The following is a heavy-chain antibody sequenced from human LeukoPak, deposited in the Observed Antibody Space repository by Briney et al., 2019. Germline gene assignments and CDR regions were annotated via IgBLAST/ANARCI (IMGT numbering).Heavy chain of an antibody. CDR2: IYHSGST. V-gene: IGHV4-38-2*02. CDR3: ARAAPTISENYFDY. CDR1: GYSISSIHC. J-gene: IGHJ4*02. D-gene: IGHD2-15*01. Sequence: SETLSLTCTVSGYSISSIHCWGWIRPPPGKGLEWIGSIYHSGSTYYNPSLKSRVTISVDTSKNQFSLKLSSVTAADTAVYYCARAAPTISENYFDYWGQGTLVTVSS.